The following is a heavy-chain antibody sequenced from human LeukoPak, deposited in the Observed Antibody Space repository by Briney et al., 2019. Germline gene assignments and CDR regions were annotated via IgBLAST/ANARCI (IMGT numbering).Heavy chain of an antibody. J-gene: IGHJ6*02. CDR3: ARVSFVDYGDYDSNPSYGMDV. D-gene: IGHD4-17*01. CDR1: GFTFSNYW. V-gene: IGHV3-21*01. CDR2: ISSSSSYI. Sequence: GGSLRLSCAASGFTFSNYWMGWVRQAPGKGLEWVSSISSSSSYIYYADSVKGRFTISRDNAKNSLYLQMNSLRAEDTAVYYCARVSFVDYGDYDSNPSYGMDVWGQGTTVTVSS.